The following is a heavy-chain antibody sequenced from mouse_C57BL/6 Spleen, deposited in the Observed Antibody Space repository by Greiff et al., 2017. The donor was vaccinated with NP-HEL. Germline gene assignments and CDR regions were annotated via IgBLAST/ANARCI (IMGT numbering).Heavy chain of an antibody. CDR1: GFTFSDYG. CDR3: ASSFPYYFDY. V-gene: IGHV5-17*01. Sequence: EVKLMESGGGLVKPGGSLKLSCAASGFTFSDYGMHWVRQAPEKGLEWVAYISSGSSTIYYADTVKGRFTISRDNAKNTLFLQMTSLRSEDTAMYYCASSFPYYFDYWGQSTTLTVSS. CDR2: ISSGSSTI. J-gene: IGHJ2*01.